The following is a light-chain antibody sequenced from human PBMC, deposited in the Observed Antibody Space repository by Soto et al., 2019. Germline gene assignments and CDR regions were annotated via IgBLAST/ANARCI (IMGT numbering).Light chain of an antibody. Sequence: EIVLTQSPGTLSLSPGERATLSCMASQSVSSYLAWYQQKPGQAPRLLIYGASSRATGIPDRFSGSGSGTDFTLTISRLEPEDFAVYYCQQYGSSPETFGQGTKVDIK. V-gene: IGKV3-20*01. CDR1: QSVSSY. CDR3: QQYGSSPET. CDR2: GAS. J-gene: IGKJ1*01.